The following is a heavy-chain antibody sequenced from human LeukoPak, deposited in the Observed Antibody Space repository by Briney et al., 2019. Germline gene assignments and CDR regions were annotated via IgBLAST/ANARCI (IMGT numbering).Heavy chain of an antibody. CDR2: IYSGTTT. J-gene: IGHJ4*02. V-gene: IGHV3-53*01. CDR3: ARDPSTLLPTDDS. Sequence: GESLRLSCAASGFSVSGNYMSWVRQAPGKGLEWVSLIYSGTTTYYADSVKGRFTISRDNSKNTLYLQMNSLRVEDTAIYYCARDPSTLLPTDDSWGQGTLVAVSS. D-gene: IGHD2-2*01. CDR1: GFSVSGNY.